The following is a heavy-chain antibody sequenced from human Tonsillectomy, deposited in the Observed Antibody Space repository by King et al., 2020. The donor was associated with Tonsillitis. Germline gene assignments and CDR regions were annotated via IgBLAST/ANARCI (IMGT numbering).Heavy chain of an antibody. V-gene: IGHV3-9*01. D-gene: IGHD6-13*01. CDR3: AKGMAAAGHDAFDI. Sequence: VQLVESGGGLVQPGRTLRLSCAASGFTFDDYAMHWVRQAPGKGLEWVSGISWNSGSISYADSVKGRFTISRANAKNSLYLQMNSLTAEDTALYYCAKGMAAAGHDAFDIWGQGTMVTVSS. CDR1: GFTFDDYA. CDR2: ISWNSGSI. J-gene: IGHJ3*02.